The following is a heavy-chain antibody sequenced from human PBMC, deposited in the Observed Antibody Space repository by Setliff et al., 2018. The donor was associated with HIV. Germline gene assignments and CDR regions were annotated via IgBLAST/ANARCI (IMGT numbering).Heavy chain of an antibody. CDR1: GYTFINYG. Sequence: ASVKVSCKASGYTFINYGISWVRQAPGQGLEWMGWISAYNGNANYAQQLQGRVTMTTDTSTSTAYMELRSLRSEDTAVYYCARGVTLVRGGRGDIWGQGTMVTVSS. J-gene: IGHJ3*02. D-gene: IGHD3-10*01. CDR2: ISAYNGNA. V-gene: IGHV1-18*01. CDR3: ARGVTLVRGGRGDI.